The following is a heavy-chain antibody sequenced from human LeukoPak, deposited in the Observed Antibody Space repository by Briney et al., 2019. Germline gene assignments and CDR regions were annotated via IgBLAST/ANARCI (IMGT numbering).Heavy chain of an antibody. D-gene: IGHD3-22*01. CDR1: GFTVSSNY. J-gene: IGHJ3*02. Sequence: PGGSLRLSCAASGFTVSSNYMSWVRQAPGKGLEWVSSISSSSSYIYYADSVKGRFTISRDNAKNSLYLQMNSLRAEDTAVYYCARDLPTYYYDGGAFDIWGQGTMVTVSS. CDR2: ISSSSSYI. CDR3: ARDLPTYYYDGGAFDI. V-gene: IGHV3-21*01.